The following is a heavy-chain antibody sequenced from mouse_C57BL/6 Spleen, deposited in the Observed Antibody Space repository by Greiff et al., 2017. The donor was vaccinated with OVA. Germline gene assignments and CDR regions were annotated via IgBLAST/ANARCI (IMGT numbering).Heavy chain of an antibody. CDR3: AQHYYDSSSFAD. Sequence: EVKLMESGAELVKPGASVKLSCTASGFNFHDYYMHWVKQRPEQGLEWIGSIDPEDGETKYAPKFQGKATITADTSSNTAYLQLSSLTSEDTAVYYCAQHYYDSSSFADWGQGTLVTVSA. CDR2: IDPEDGET. V-gene: IGHV14-2*01. J-gene: IGHJ3*01. D-gene: IGHD1-1*01. CDR1: GFNFHDYY.